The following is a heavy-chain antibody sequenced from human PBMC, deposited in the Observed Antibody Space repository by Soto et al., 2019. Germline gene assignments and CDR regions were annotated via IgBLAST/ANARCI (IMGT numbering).Heavy chain of an antibody. V-gene: IGHV2-5*02. CDR2: IHWDDEK. J-gene: IGHJ4*02. CDR1: GFSLNTRGVG. D-gene: IGHD6-19*01. CDR3: ASRPFVLGSGGNFAF. Sequence: QITLKESGPTLVIPTQTLTLTCTFSGFSLNTRGVGVGWIRQPPGKALEWVALIHWDDEKRYSPSLRNTLTTTTDTPQTLVVLIITTTYPVDAATYYCASRPFVLGSGGNFAFCGQGILVTVSS.